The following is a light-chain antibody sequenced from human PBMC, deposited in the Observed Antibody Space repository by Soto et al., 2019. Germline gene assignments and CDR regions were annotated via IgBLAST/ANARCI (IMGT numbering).Light chain of an antibody. CDR2: RNN. CDR1: SSNIGSNY. J-gene: IGLJ2*01. Sequence: QSVLTQPPSASGTPGQRVTISCSGSSSNIGSNYVYWYQQLLGTAPKLLIYRNNQRPSGVPDRFSGSQSGTSTSLAISALRSEDEADYYCAAWDDSLSGVAFGGGTKLTVL. CDR3: AAWDDSLSGVA. V-gene: IGLV1-47*01.